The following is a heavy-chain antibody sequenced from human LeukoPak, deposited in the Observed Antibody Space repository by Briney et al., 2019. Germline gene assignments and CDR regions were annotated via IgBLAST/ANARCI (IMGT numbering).Heavy chain of an antibody. J-gene: IGHJ6*02. V-gene: IGHV3-21*01. D-gene: IGHD2-8*01. CDR3: ARVRVYATIYYYDGMDV. CDR2: ISDSSTYI. Sequence: MSGGSLRLSCAASGFTFTTYSMNWVRQAPGKGLEWVSSISDSSTYIYYADSVKGRFTISRDNAKNLLYLQMNSLRAEDTVVYYCARVRVYATIYYYDGMDVWGQGTTVTVSS. CDR1: GFTFTTYS.